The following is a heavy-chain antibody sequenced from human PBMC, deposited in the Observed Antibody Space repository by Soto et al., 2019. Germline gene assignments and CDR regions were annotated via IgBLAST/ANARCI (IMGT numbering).Heavy chain of an antibody. CDR2: INHSGST. CDR3: ALDRNAIDY. V-gene: IGHV4-34*01. Sequence: SETLSLTCAVYGGSFSGYYWSWIRQPPGKGLEWIGEINHSGSTNYNPSLKSRVTISVDTSKNQFSLKLSSVTAADSSVYYCALDRNAIDYWGQGTLVTVSS. CDR1: GGSFSGYY. D-gene: IGHD1-1*01. J-gene: IGHJ4*02.